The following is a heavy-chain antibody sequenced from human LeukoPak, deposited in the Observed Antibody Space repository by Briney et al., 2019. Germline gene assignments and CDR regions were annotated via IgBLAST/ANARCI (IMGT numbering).Heavy chain of an antibody. CDR2: IYPGDSDT. CDR3: ARQWRRREYSSPGHFDI. J-gene: IGHJ3*02. D-gene: IGHD5-18*01. V-gene: IGHV5-51*01. CDR1: GYSFTSYW. Sequence: GESLKISCKGSGYSFTSYWIGWVRQMPGKGLEWMGIIYPGDSDTRYSPSFQGQVTISADKSISTAYLQWSRLKASDTALYYCARQWRRREYSSPGHFDIGGQGTMVPVS.